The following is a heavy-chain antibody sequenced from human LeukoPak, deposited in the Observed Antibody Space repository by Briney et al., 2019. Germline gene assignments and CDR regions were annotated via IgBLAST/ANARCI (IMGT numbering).Heavy chain of an antibody. CDR2: ISAVGTYI. J-gene: IGHJ6*03. D-gene: IGHD6-6*01. CDR3: ARGGIAGRAVYYYYMGV. Sequence: PGGTPRLSCAASGFTFRSYTIHGVRQAPGKGLEWGSSISAVGTYIYYADSVKGGFTISRGNGEKSAYLALSGLPGQDTAIYYCARGGIAGRAVYYYYMGVWGKGTTVTVSS. CDR1: GFTFRSYT. V-gene: IGHV3-21*01.